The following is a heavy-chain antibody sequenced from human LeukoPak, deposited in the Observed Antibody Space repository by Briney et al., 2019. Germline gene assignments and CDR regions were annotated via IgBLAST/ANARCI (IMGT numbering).Heavy chain of an antibody. CDR1: GLTFYTYA. J-gene: IGHJ4*02. D-gene: IGHD6-13*01. CDR2: ISGRDGRT. V-gene: IGHV3-23*01. Sequence: GSLRLSCSVSGLTFYTYAMSWVRQAPGKGLEWVSAISGRDGRTYYTDSVKGRFTISRDNSKNTLHLQMNSLRAEDTAVYYCCTSPSFGSSWYQFNYWGQGALVIVSS. CDR3: CTSPSFGSSWYQFNY.